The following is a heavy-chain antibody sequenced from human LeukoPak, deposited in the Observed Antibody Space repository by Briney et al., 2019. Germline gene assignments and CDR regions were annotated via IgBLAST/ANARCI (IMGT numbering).Heavy chain of an antibody. CDR1: GFTFSSYA. CDR3: VREIGNSGSYD. V-gene: IGHV3-23*03. Sequence: PGGSLRLSCAASGFTFSSYAMSWVRQAPGKGLDWVSVIYAGDNTYYADSVKGRFTISRDSSKNTLYLQMNYLRAEDTAVYYCVREIGNSGSYDWGQGTLVTVA. J-gene: IGHJ4*02. CDR2: IYAGDNT. D-gene: IGHD1-26*01.